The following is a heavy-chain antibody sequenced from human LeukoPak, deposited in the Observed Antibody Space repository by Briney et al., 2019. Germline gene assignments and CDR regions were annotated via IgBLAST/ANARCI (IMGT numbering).Heavy chain of an antibody. CDR1: GFTFSSHA. D-gene: IGHD3-22*01. V-gene: IGHV3-23*01. CDR3: VYYDSSGHYYGRLRY. Sequence: GGSLRLSCAASGFTFSSHAMGWVRQTPGTGLEWVSNLSADGTALYADSVKGRFTVSRDNSKNTLYLQMTGLRAEDTAVYFCVYYDSSGHYYGRLRYWGQGAPVTVSS. J-gene: IGHJ4*02. CDR2: LSADGTA.